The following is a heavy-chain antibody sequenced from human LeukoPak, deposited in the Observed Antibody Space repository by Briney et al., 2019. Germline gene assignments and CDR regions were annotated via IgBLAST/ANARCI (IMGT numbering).Heavy chain of an antibody. CDR3: ARHGSGYSTYYFDY. CDR2: IYYSGST. CDR1: GGSISSSSYY. Sequence: PSETLSLTCTVSGGSISSSSYYWGWIRQPPGKGLEWIGSIYYSGSTYYNPSLKGRVTISVDTSKNQFSLKLSSVTAADTAVYYCARHGSGYSTYYFDYWGQGTLVTVSS. J-gene: IGHJ4*02. V-gene: IGHV4-39*01. D-gene: IGHD3-22*01.